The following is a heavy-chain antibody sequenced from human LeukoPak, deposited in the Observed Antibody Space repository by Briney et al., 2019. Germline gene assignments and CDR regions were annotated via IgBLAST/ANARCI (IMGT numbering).Heavy chain of an antibody. Sequence: GGSLRLSCAGSGFSFSSYAMNWVRQAPGKGLEWVSGISGSGGRTDYADSVKGLFTISRDNSKNTLYLQMNSLRAEDTAVYYCAKFTTVNMYFHHWGQGTLVTVSS. V-gene: IGHV3-23*01. D-gene: IGHD4-11*01. J-gene: IGHJ1*01. CDR3: AKFTTVNMYFHH. CDR1: GFSFSSYA. CDR2: ISGSGGRT.